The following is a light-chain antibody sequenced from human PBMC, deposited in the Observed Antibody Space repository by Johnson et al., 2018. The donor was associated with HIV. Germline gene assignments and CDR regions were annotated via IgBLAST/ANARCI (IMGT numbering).Light chain of an antibody. CDR3: GTWDNSLSTGGV. V-gene: IGLV1-51*02. CDR2: ENN. Sequence: SVLTQPPSVSAAPGPKVTISCSGSSSNIGNNYVSWYQQLPGTAPKLLIYENNKRPSGIPDRFSGPKSGTSATLGITGLQTGDEADYYCGTWDNSLSTGGVFGTGTQFTVL. J-gene: IGLJ1*01. CDR1: SSNIGNNY.